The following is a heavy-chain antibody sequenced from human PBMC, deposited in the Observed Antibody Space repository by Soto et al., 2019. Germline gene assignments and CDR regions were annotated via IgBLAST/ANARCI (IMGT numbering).Heavy chain of an antibody. J-gene: IGHJ4*02. Sequence: QVQLVESGGGVVQPGRCLRLSCAASGCTFSSYGMHWVRQAPGKGLEWVAVIWYDGSNKYYADSVKGRFTISRDNSKNSLYLQMNSLRAEDTAVYYCARDKRLGGSYYGGYFDFWGQGTLVTVSS. CDR2: IWYDGSNK. CDR1: GCTFSSYG. D-gene: IGHD1-26*01. CDR3: ARDKRLGGSYYGGYFDF. V-gene: IGHV3-33*01.